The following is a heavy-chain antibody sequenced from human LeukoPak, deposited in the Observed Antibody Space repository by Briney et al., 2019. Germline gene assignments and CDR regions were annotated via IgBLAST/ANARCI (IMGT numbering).Heavy chain of an antibody. Sequence: ASVKVSCKASGGTFSSYAISWVRQAPGQGLEWMGGTIPIFGTANYARKFQGRVTITADESTSTAYMELSSLRSEDTAVYYCARDSSGYYGAFDIWGQGTMVTVSS. CDR2: TIPIFGTA. D-gene: IGHD3-22*01. CDR1: GGTFSSYA. J-gene: IGHJ3*02. V-gene: IGHV1-69*01. CDR3: ARDSSGYYGAFDI.